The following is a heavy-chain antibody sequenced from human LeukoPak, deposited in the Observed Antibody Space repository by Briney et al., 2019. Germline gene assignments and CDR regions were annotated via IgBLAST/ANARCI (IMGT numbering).Heavy chain of an antibody. V-gene: IGHV6-1*01. CDR1: GDSVSSNSAA. Sequence: SQTLSLTCAISGDSVSSNSAAWNWIRQSPSRGLEWLGRTYYRSKWYNDYAVSVKSRITINPDTSKNQFSLQLNSVTPEDTAVYYCARSGQTIAAAGYYYYYMDVWGKGTTVTISS. CDR3: ARSGQTIAAAGYYYYYMDV. D-gene: IGHD6-13*01. CDR2: TYYRSKWYN. J-gene: IGHJ6*03.